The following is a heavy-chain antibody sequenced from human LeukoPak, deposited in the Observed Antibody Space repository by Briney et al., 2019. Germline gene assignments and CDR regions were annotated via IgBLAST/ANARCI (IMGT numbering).Heavy chain of an antibody. V-gene: IGHV1-69*05. Sequence: SVKVSCKASGGTFSSYAISWVRQAPGQGLEWMGGIIPIFGSANYAQKFQGRVTITTDESTSTVYMELSSLRSEDTAVYYCASGYSYAFHFDYWGQGTLVTVSS. CDR3: ASGYSYAFHFDY. CDR2: IIPIFGSA. CDR1: GGTFSSYA. D-gene: IGHD5-18*01. J-gene: IGHJ4*02.